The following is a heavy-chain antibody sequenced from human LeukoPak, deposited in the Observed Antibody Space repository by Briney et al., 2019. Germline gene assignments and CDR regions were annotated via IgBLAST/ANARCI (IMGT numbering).Heavy chain of an antibody. V-gene: IGHV3-43*01. CDR1: GFTFDDYT. J-gene: IGHJ4*02. Sequence: QTGGSLRLSCAASGFTFDDYTMHWVRQAPGKGLEWASLISWDGGSTYYADSVKGRFTISRDNAKNSLYLQMNSLRAEDTAVYYCARDLFDNFWSGFDDWGQGTLVTVSS. CDR3: ARDLFDNFWSGFDD. D-gene: IGHD3-3*01. CDR2: ISWDGGST.